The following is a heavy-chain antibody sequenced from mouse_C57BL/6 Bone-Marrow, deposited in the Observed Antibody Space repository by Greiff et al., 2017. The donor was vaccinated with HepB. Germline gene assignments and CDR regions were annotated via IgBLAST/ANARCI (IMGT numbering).Heavy chain of an antibody. CDR1: GFTFSDYY. V-gene: IGHV5-12*01. CDR3: ARHPPYYYGSSWFAY. J-gene: IGHJ3*01. Sequence: EVKLQESGGGLVQPGGSLKLSCAASGFTFSDYYMYWVRQTPEKRLEWVAYISNGGGSTYYPDTVKGRFTISRDNAKNTLYLQMSRLKSEDTAMYYCARHPPYYYGSSWFAYWGQGTLVTVSA. CDR2: ISNGGGST. D-gene: IGHD1-1*01.